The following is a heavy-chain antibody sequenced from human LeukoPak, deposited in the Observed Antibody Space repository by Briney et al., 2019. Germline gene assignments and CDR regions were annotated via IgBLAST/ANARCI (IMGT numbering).Heavy chain of an antibody. V-gene: IGHV3-64*01. CDR2: ISSNGGST. Sequence: GGSLRLSCAASGFTFSIYAMHCVRQAPGKGLEYVSAISSNGGSTYYANSVKGRFTISRDNSKNTLYLQMGSLRAEDMAVYYCAREGLRAGVFDYWGQGTLVTLSS. CDR1: GFTFSIYA. J-gene: IGHJ4*02. CDR3: AREGLRAGVFDY. D-gene: IGHD5/OR15-5a*01.